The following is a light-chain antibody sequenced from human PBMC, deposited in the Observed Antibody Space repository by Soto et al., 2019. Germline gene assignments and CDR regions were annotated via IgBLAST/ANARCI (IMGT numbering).Light chain of an antibody. CDR2: AAS. V-gene: IGKV1-8*01. J-gene: IGKJ1*01. Sequence: AVLLTQSPSSFSASTGARATITCRASQAIHNYLAWYQQVPGKDPKLLLYAASILQTGVPSRFSGSGSGTDFTLTIDGLQSEDFATYFYQHYYNYPWTFGQGTTVE. CDR1: QAIHNY. CDR3: QHYYNYPWT.